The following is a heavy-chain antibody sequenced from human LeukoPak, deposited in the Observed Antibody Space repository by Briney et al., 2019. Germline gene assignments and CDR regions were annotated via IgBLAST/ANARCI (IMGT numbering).Heavy chain of an antibody. CDR3: AKVGSGWLLNWFDP. J-gene: IGHJ5*02. CDR1: GFTFSSYG. Sequence: PGRSLRLSCAASGFTFSSYGMHWVRQAPGKGLEWVAVIWYDGSNKYYADSVKGRFTISRDNSKNTLYLQMNSLRAEDTAVYYCAKVGSGWLLNWFDPWGQGTLVTVSS. CDR2: IWYDGSNK. V-gene: IGHV3-33*06. D-gene: IGHD6-19*01.